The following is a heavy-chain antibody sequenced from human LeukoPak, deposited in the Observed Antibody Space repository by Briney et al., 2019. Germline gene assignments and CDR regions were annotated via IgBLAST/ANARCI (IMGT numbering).Heavy chain of an antibody. D-gene: IGHD2-15*01. J-gene: IGHJ4*02. Sequence: GGSLRLSCAASGFTFSTYGMSWVRQAPGKGLEWIGRVKKKTDGGTTDYAAPVKGRFTISRDDSKNTLYLQMNSLETEDTAVYYCAASLGLLPYYFDYWGQGTLVTVSS. CDR3: AASLGLLPYYFDY. V-gene: IGHV3-15*01. CDR1: GFTFSTYG. CDR2: VKKKTDGGTT.